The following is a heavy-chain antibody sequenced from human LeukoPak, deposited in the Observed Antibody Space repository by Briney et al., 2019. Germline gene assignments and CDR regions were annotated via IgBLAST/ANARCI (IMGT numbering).Heavy chain of an antibody. CDR2: IYWNDDK. CDR1: GFSLSTSGVG. J-gene: IGHJ3*02. D-gene: IGHD3-22*01. Sequence: SGPTLVKPTQTLTLTCTFSGFSLSTSGVGGGWIRQPPGKALEWLALIYWNDDKRYSPSLKSRLTITKDTSKNQVVLTMTNMDPVDTATYYCALAYYYDSSGYYWAAFDIWGQGTMVTVSS. V-gene: IGHV2-5*01. CDR3: ALAYYYDSSGYYWAAFDI.